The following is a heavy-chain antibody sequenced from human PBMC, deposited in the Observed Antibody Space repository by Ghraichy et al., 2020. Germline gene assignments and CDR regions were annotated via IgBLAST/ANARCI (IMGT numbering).Heavy chain of an antibody. J-gene: IGHJ4*02. V-gene: IGHV3-23*01. CDR3: AKSRLLWFGELFDY. Sequence: GESLRLSCAASGFTFSSYAMSWVRQAPGKGLEWVSAISGSGGSTYYADSVKGRFTISRDNSKNTLYLQMNSLRAEDTAVYYCAKSRLLWFGELFDYWGQGTLVTVSS. CDR2: ISGSGGST. D-gene: IGHD3-10*01. CDR1: GFTFSSYA.